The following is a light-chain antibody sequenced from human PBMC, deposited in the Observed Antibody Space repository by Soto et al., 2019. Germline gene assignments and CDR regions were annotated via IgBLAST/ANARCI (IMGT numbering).Light chain of an antibody. CDR3: CSHAGSKNYYL. Sequence: QSALTQPPSASGSPGQSVTISCTGSSSDIGGYDFVSWYQQHPGKVPKLLIYEVTKRPPGIPDRFSGSKSGNTASLTVSGLQADDEADYYCCSHAGSKNYYLFGPGTKLTVL. CDR1: SSDIGGYDF. CDR2: EVT. V-gene: IGLV2-8*01. J-gene: IGLJ1*01.